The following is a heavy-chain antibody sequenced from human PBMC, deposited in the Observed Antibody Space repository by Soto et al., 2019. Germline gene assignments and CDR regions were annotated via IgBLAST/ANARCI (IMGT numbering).Heavy chain of an antibody. D-gene: IGHD1-26*01. CDR1: GFTFSSYA. CDR2: ISGSGGST. Sequence: GGFLRLSCAASGFTFSSYAMSWVRQAPGKGLEWVSAISGSGGSTYYADSVKGRFTISRDNSKNTLYLQMNSLRAEDTAVYYCAKDPPARYSGSYHNDKLFDYWGQGTLVTVSS. V-gene: IGHV3-23*01. CDR3: AKDPPARYSGSYHNDKLFDY. J-gene: IGHJ4*02.